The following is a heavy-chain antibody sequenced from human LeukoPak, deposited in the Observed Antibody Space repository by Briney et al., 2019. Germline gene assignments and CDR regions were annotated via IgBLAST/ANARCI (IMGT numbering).Heavy chain of an antibody. Sequence: PSETLSLTCNVSGESISSHYWSWTRQSPGKGLEWIGSIYYSGTTYYNPSLKSRVTISVDTSKKQFSLKLRSVTAADTAVYYCARHEWGITNAFDIWGQGTMVTVSS. CDR1: GESISSHY. J-gene: IGHJ3*02. CDR3: ARHEWGITNAFDI. CDR2: IYYSGTT. D-gene: IGHD1-14*01. V-gene: IGHV4-59*04.